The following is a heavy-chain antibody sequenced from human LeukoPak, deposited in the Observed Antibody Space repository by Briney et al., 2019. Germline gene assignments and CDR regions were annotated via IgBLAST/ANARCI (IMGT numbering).Heavy chain of an antibody. CDR1: GLTFSSYA. D-gene: IGHD2-2*01. CDR3: AKPIVVVPAADRNMDV. CDR2: ISGSGGST. J-gene: IGHJ6*03. Sequence: GGSLRLSCAASGLTFSSYAMSWVRQAPGKGLEWVSAISGSGGSTYYADSVKGRFTISRDNSKNTLYLQMNSLRAEDTAVYYCAKPIVVVPAADRNMDVWGKGTTVTVSS. V-gene: IGHV3-23*01.